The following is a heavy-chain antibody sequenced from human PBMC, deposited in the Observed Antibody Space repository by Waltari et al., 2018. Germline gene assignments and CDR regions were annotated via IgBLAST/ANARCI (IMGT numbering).Heavy chain of an antibody. V-gene: IGHV6-1*01. CDR1: GDSVSSNGAA. CDR3: ARNLGGHSGDWAWGYHFDY. CDR2: TYYRSKWYN. Sequence: QVQLQQSGPGLVQPSQTLSLTCAISGDSVSSNGAAWTWIRQSPSRGLEWLGRTYYRSKWYNEYADSVKSRVTINPDTPKNQLSLQMNSVTSEDTAVYYCARNLGGHSGDWAWGYHFDYWGQGILVTVSS. D-gene: IGHD6-25*01. J-gene: IGHJ4*02.